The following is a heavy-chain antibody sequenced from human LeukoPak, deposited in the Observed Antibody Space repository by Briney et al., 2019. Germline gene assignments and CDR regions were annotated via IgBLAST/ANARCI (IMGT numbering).Heavy chain of an antibody. CDR3: AKDFSVYYYDSRVFDY. D-gene: IGHD3-22*01. J-gene: IGHJ4*02. CDR2: ISSSSSYI. Sequence: GGSLRLSRAASGFTFSSYSMNWVRQAPGKGLEWVSSISSSSSYIYYADSVKGRFTISRDNSKNTLYLQMNSLRAEDTAVYYCAKDFSVYYYDSRVFDYWGQGTLVTVSS. V-gene: IGHV3-21*01. CDR1: GFTFSSYS.